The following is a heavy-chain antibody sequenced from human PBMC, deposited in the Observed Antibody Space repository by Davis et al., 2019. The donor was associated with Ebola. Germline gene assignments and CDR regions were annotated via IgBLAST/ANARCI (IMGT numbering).Heavy chain of an antibody. CDR1: GYTFTSYG. Sequence: ASVKVSCKASGYTFTSYGISWVRQAPGQGLEWMGWISAYNGNTNYAQKLQGRVTMTTDTSTSTAYMELRSLRSDDTAVYYCARRPHLSSGYLVRYFDYWGQGTLVTVSS. CDR2: ISAYNGNT. CDR3: ARRPHLSSGYLVRYFDY. V-gene: IGHV1-18*01. D-gene: IGHD3-22*01. J-gene: IGHJ4*02.